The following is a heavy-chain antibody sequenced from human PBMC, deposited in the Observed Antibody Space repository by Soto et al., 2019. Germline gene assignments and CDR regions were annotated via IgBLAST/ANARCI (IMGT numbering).Heavy chain of an antibody. CDR2: IIPIFGTA. J-gene: IGHJ1*01. CDR3: ARGDIVVVTARPKYFQH. CDR1: GGTFSSYA. Sequence: QVQLVQSGAEVKKPGSSVKVSCKASGGTFSSYAISWARQAPGQGLEWMGGIIPIFGTANYAQKFQGRVTITADESTSTAYMELSSLRSEDTAVYYCARGDIVVVTARPKYFQHWGQGTLVTVSS. D-gene: IGHD2-21*02. V-gene: IGHV1-69*01.